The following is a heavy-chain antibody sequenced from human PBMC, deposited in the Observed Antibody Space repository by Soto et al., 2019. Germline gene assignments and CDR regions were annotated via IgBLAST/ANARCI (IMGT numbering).Heavy chain of an antibody. V-gene: IGHV3-53*05. CDR2: LYTGGTT. D-gene: IGHD3-3*01. CDR3: AKEKTDFWSGYYTD. Sequence: GGSLRLSCAASGFTVSRNYMNWVRQAPGKGLEWVSVLYTGGTTYYADSVKGRFTISRDNSKNTLYLQMNSLRAEDTAVYYCAKEKTDFWSGYYTDWGQGTLVTVSS. J-gene: IGHJ4*02. CDR1: GFTVSRNY.